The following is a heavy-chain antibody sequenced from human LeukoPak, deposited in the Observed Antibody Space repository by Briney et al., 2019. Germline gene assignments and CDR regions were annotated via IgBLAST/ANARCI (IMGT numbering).Heavy chain of an antibody. CDR3: AGGRYSYGGYFDY. CDR1: GGSISSYY. CDR2: IYYSGST. Sequence: SETLSLTCTVSGGSISSYYWSWIRQPPGKGLEWIGYIYYSGSTNYNPSLKSRVTISVDTSKNQFSLKLSSVTAADTAVYYCAGGRYSYGGYFDYWGQGTLVTVSS. J-gene: IGHJ4*02. V-gene: IGHV4-59*01. D-gene: IGHD5-18*01.